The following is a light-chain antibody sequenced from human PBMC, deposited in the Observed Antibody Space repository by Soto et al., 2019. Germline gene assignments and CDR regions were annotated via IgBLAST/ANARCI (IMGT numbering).Light chain of an antibody. CDR3: QQRSDWPIT. CDR2: GAS. Sequence: EIVLTQSPATLSLSPGERATLSCRASQSVASYLAWYQQKPGQAPSLRIYGASNRATGIPARFSGSGSGTDFTLTISSLEPEDFAVYYCQQRSDWPITFGQGTRLEIK. CDR1: QSVASY. J-gene: IGKJ5*01. V-gene: IGKV3-11*01.